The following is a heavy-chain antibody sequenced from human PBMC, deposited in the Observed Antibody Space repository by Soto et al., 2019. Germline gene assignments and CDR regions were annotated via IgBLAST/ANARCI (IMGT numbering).Heavy chain of an antibody. CDR1: GGTFSSYA. J-gene: IGHJ5*02. CDR2: IIPIFGTA. CDR3: ARVLERLRDSWFDP. V-gene: IGHV1-69*01. D-gene: IGHD1-1*01. Sequence: QAQLVQSGAEVKKPGSSVKVSCKASGGTFSSYAISWVRQAPGQGLEWMGGIIPIFGTANYAQKFQGRVRITADESTSTAYMELSSLSSEDTTVTCCARVLERLRDSWFDPWGQGTLVTVFS.